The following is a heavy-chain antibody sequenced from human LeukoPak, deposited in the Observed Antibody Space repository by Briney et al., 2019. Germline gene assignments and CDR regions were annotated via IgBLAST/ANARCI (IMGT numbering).Heavy chain of an antibody. CDR2: ISSYNGNT. D-gene: IGHD5-12*01. CDR3: ARAGAPYSAVTLGY. CDR1: AYNFTSKC. V-gene: IGHV1-18*01. J-gene: IGHJ4*02. Sequence: GASVMDICKASAYNFTSKCISWVRHAPAQGLEWMGWISSYNGNTHYAQKLQGRVTMTTDTSTSTAYMELRSLRSDDTAVYYCARAGAPYSAVTLGYWGQGTLVTVSS.